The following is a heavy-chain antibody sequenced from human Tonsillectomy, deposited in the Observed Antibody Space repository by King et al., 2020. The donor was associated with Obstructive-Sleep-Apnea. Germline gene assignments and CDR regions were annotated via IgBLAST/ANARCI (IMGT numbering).Heavy chain of an antibody. CDR3: ARDPPGAYYYDNSNYYLSDY. Sequence: GQLVQSGAEVKRPGSSVKISCKASGGTFSSYALSWVRQAPGQGLEWMGGIIPILGIANYAQKFQGRVTITADKSTSIAYMELSSLRSEDTAVYYCARDPPGAYYYDNSNYYLSDYWGQGTLVTVSS. CDR2: IIPILGIA. CDR1: GGTFSSYA. V-gene: IGHV1-69*10. D-gene: IGHD3-22*01. J-gene: IGHJ4*02.